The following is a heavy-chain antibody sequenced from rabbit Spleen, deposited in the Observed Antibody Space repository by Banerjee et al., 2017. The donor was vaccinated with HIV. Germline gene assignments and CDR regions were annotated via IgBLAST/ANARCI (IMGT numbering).Heavy chain of an antibody. CDR3: ARDLVGVIGWNFYL. V-gene: IGHV1S40*01. Sequence: QQLEESGGGLVKPGTSLTLTCTASGFSFSTDQDMCWVRQAPGKGLEWIACIDAGSSRYTAYANWAKGRFTISKTSSTTVTLRMTSLTAADRATYFCARDLVGVIGWNFYLWGPGTLVTVS. D-gene: IGHD1-1*01. CDR2: IDAGSSRYT. J-gene: IGHJ4*01. CDR1: GFSFSTDQD.